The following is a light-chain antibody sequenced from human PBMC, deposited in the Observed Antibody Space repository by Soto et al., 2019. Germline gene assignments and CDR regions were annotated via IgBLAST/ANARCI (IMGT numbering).Light chain of an antibody. V-gene: IGLV2-8*01. CDR3: SSYGGSNTLI. Sequence: QSVLTQPPSASGSPGQSVTISCSGTSSDVGGYNYVSWYQQHPGKAPKLMIYEVSKRPSGVPDRFSGSKSGNTASLTVSGLQAEDEADYYCSSYGGSNTLIFGGGTKLTVL. J-gene: IGLJ2*01. CDR2: EVS. CDR1: SSDVGGYNY.